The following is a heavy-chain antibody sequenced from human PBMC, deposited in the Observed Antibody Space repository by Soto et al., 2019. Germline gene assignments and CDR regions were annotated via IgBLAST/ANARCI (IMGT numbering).Heavy chain of an antibody. J-gene: IGHJ4*02. CDR2: ISSTTNYI. CDR3: ARESEDLTSNFDC. V-gene: IGHV3-21*06. Sequence: WWSLRLSCSASVFTFTRYSMNWFRQAPGKGLEWVSSISSTTNYIYYGDSMKGRFTISRDNAKNSLYLEMNSLRAEDTAVYYCARESEDLTSNFDCWGQGTLVTVSS. CDR1: VFTFTRYS.